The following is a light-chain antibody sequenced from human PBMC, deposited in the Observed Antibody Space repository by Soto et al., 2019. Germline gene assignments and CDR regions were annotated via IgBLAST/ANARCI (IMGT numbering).Light chain of an antibody. J-gene: IGKJ3*01. CDR1: QSISSY. CDR2: AAS. V-gene: IGKV1-39*01. CDR3: QQSYSTPRT. Sequence: DMQMTQSPCSLSASVGDSVSITCRASQSISSYLNWYQQKPGKAPKLLIYAASSLQSGVPSRFSGSGSGTDFTLTISSLQPEDFATYYCQQSYSTPRTFGPGTKVDIK.